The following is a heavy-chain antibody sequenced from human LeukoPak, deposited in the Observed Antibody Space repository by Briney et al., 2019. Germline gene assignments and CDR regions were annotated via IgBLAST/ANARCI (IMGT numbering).Heavy chain of an antibody. V-gene: IGHV4-34*01. CDR2: INHSGST. CDR1: GGSFSGYY. J-gene: IGHJ3*02. Sequence: SETLSLTCAVYGGSFSGYYWSRIRQPPGKGPEWIGEINHSGSTNYNPSLKSRVTISVDTSKNQFSLKLSSVTAADTAVYYCAGEHLGVVVAARYAFDIWGQGTMVTVSS. D-gene: IGHD2-15*01. CDR3: AGEHLGVVVAARYAFDI.